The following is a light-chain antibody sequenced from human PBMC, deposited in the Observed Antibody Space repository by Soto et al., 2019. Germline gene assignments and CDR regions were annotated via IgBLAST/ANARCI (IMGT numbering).Light chain of an antibody. Sequence: QSALTQPRSVSGSPGQSVTISCTGTSSDVGGYNYVSWYQQHPGKAPKLMIYDVSKRPSGVPDRFSGSKSGNTASLTISGLQAEDEADYYCCSYAGSYTLPVVFGTGTKVTVL. CDR1: SSDVGGYNY. V-gene: IGLV2-11*01. CDR3: CSYAGSYTLPVV. J-gene: IGLJ1*01. CDR2: DVS.